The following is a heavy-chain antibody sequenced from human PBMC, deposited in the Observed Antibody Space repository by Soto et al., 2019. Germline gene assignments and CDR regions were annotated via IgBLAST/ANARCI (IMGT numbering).Heavy chain of an antibody. D-gene: IGHD6-19*01. CDR2: ISAYNGNT. J-gene: IGHJ4*02. Sequence: ASVKVSCKASGYTFPSYGISWVRQAPGQGLEWMGSISAYNGNTNYEQKLQGRVTMTTDTSTSTAYMELRSLRSDDTAVYYCSREGYSSGWYPYDYWGQGTMVTVSS. V-gene: IGHV1-18*01. CDR3: SREGYSSGWYPYDY. CDR1: GYTFPSYG.